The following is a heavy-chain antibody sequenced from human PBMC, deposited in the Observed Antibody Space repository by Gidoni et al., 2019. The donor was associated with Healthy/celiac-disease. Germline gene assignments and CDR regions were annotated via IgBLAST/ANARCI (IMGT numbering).Heavy chain of an antibody. D-gene: IGHD3-16*02. V-gene: IGHV4-59*08. Sequence: QVKLQESGPGLVKPSETLSLTCTVSVASISSYYWSWIRQPPGKGLEWIGYIYYSGSTNYNPSLKSRVTISVDTSKNQFSLKLSSVTAADTAVYYCARHGGYYDYVWGSYRELDYWGQGTLVTVSS. CDR3: ARHGGYYDYVWGSYRELDY. J-gene: IGHJ4*02. CDR1: VASISSYY. CDR2: IYYSGST.